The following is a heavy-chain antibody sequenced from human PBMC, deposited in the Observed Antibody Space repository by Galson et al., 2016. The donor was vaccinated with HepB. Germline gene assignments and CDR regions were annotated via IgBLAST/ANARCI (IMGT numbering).Heavy chain of an antibody. Sequence: SETLSLTCAVSGGSIRSSNWWSWVRQPPGKGLEWIGEIHHTGTTKYNAFLKSRVTISVDKSKKQFSLKLSSVTAADTAVYYCARKCGAFGVVSGGHFDYWGQGTLVTVSS. CDR1: GGSIRSSNW. CDR2: IHHTGTT. V-gene: IGHV4-4*02. J-gene: IGHJ4*02. D-gene: IGHD3-3*01. CDR3: ARKCGAFGVVSGGHFDY.